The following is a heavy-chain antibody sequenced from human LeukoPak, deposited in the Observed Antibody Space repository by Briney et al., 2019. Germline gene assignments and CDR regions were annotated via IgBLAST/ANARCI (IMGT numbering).Heavy chain of an antibody. D-gene: IGHD3-10*01. Sequence: PSETLSLTCTDPGDSISRYVGSWIRQPPGKGLEWIGYIYYSGSTNYNPSLKSRVTISVDTSKNQFSLKLSSVTAADTAVYYCARVRITMVRGVIDIWGQGTMVTVSS. CDR3: ARVRITMVRGVIDI. CDR1: GDSISRYV. V-gene: IGHV4-59*12. J-gene: IGHJ3*02. CDR2: IYYSGST.